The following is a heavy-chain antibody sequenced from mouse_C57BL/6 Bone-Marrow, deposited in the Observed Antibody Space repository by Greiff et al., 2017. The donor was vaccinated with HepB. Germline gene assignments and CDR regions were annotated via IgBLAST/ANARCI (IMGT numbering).Heavy chain of an antibody. Sequence: EVQLVESGGGLVQPGGSLKLSCAASGFTFSDYYMYWVRQTPEKRLEWVAYISNGGGSTYYPDTVKGRFTISRDNAKNTLYLQMSRLKSEDTAMYYCARHGGNSFFYYAMDYWGQGTSVTVSS. J-gene: IGHJ4*01. D-gene: IGHD2-1*01. CDR3: ARHGGNSFFYYAMDY. CDR2: ISNGGGST. V-gene: IGHV5-12*01. CDR1: GFTFSDYY.